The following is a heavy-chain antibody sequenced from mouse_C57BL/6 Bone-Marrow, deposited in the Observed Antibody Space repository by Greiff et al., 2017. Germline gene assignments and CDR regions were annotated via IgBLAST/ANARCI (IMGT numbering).Heavy chain of an antibody. J-gene: IGHJ2*01. V-gene: IGHV5-6*01. Sequence: EVQLMESGGDLVKPGGSLKLSCAASGFTFSSYGMSWVRQTPDKRLEWVATISSGGSYTYYPDSVKGRFTISRDNAKNTLYLKMSSLKSEDTAMYYCARPGDPYYFDYWGQGTTLTVSS. CDR2: ISSGGSYT. CDR1: GFTFSSYG. CDR3: ARPGDPYYFDY.